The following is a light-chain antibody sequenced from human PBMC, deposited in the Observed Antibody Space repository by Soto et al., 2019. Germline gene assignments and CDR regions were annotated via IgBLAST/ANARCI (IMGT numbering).Light chain of an antibody. CDR3: QQSYTTPPSS. Sequence: IPMTQSPSSLSASVVDRVTITCRASQSIGNFLNWYKQRPGKAPNLLIYATSSLESGVPSRFTARASWTEFTLTISSLQPEDSTTYYGQQSYTTPPSSFGQGTNVEIK. CDR1: QSIGNF. V-gene: IGKV1-39*01. CDR2: ATS. J-gene: IGKJ2*01.